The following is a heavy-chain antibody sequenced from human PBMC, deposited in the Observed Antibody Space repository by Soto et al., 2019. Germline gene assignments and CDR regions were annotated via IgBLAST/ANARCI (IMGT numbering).Heavy chain of an antibody. V-gene: IGHV2-70*11. CDR2: IDRNDDK. D-gene: IGHD2-21*01. J-gene: IGHJ1*01. Sequence: SGPTLVNPTQTLTLTCTISGFSLSTDGMCVSWIRQPPGKALEWLARIDRNDDKYYSTSLKTRLTISKDTSKNQAVLTMTKLDPADTATYYCARVWWFGEKEYFQNWGQGTQVTVSS. CDR1: GFSLSTDGMC. CDR3: ARVWWFGEKEYFQN.